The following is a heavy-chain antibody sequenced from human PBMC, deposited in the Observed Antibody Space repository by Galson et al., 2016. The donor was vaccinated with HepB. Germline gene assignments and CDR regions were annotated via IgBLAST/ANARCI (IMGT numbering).Heavy chain of an antibody. CDR2: ITSSGSAT. Sequence: SLRLSCAGSGFTFSRCAMGWVRQAPGKGLEWLSYITSSGSATYYADSVRGRFTISRDNAKNSLYLQMNSLRDEDTAVYYCVRASFDPWGQGILVTVSS. CDR1: GFTFSRCA. J-gene: IGHJ5*02. V-gene: IGHV3-48*02. CDR3: VRASFDP.